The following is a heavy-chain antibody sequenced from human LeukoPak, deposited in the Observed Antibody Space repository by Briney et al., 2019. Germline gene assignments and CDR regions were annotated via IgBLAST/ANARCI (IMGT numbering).Heavy chain of an antibody. J-gene: IGHJ4*02. D-gene: IGHD3-22*01. CDR2: IYTSGST. Sequence: SETLSLTCTVSGGSISSYYWSWIRQPPGKGLEWIGYIYTSGSTNYNPSLKSRVTISVDTSKNQFSLKLSSVTAADTAVYYCARDPLNYYDSSGYLDWGQGTLVTVSS. CDR1: GGSISSYY. V-gene: IGHV4-59*01. CDR3: ARDPLNYYDSSGYLD.